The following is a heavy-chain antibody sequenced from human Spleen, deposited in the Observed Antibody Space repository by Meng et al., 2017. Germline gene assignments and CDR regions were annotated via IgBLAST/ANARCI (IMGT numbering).Heavy chain of an antibody. V-gene: IGHV1-2*06. J-gene: IGHJ5*02. D-gene: IGHD6-13*01. CDR2: VNPISGGT. CDR1: GYTFTAYY. CDR3: ARRNELFSIGEVGTENHWFDP. Sequence: ASVKVSCKASGYTFTAYYIHWVRQAPGQGLEWLGRVNPISGGTNYAQKFQGRVTMTRDSSMSTAYMELSRLRSDDTAVYYCARRNELFSIGEVGTENHWFDPWGQGTLVTVSS.